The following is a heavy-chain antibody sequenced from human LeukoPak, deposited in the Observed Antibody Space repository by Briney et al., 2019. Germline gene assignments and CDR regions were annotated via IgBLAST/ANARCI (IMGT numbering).Heavy chain of an antibody. CDR2: ISSSGATI. J-gene: IGHJ4*02. V-gene: IGHV3-11*01. CDR3: ARVYSYGFYYFYY. D-gene: IGHD5-18*01. Sequence: PGGSLRLSCAASGFSFSDSYMSWIRQAPGKGLECISYISSSGATIYYADSVKGRFTLSRDNAKNSLYLQMNSLRAEDTAVYYRARVYSYGFYYFYYWGQGTLVTVSS. CDR1: GFSFSDSY.